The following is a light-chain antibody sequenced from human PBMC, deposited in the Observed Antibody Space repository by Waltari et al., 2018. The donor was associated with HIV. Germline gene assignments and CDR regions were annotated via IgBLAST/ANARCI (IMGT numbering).Light chain of an antibody. CDR3: QQYYSTPPT. CDR1: QNVLYSSNNMNY. CDR2: WAA. Sequence: DIVMTQSPDSLAVSLGERATINCKSSQNVLYSSNNMNYLACDQHKLGQLTKLLFYWAATRESGVPDRFSGSGSGTDFTLTISSLQADDVAVYYCQQYYSTPPTFGQGTKLEIK. J-gene: IGKJ2*01. V-gene: IGKV4-1*01.